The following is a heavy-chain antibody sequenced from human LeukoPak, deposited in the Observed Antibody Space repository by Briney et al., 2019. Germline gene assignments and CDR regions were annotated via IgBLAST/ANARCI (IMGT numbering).Heavy chain of an antibody. CDR3: ATSRGTVAGDPFDY. J-gene: IGHJ4*02. D-gene: IGHD6-19*01. CDR2: IYYSGST. Sequence: SETLSLTCTVSGGSISSYYWSWIRQPPGKGLEWIGYIYYSGSTNYNPSLKSRVTISVDTSKNQFSLKLSSVTAADTAVYYCATSRGTVAGDPFDYWGQGTLVTVSS. V-gene: IGHV4-59*08. CDR1: GGSISSYY.